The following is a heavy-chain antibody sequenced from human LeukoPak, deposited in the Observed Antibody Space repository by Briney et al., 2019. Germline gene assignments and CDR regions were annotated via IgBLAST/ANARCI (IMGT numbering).Heavy chain of an antibody. J-gene: IGHJ4*02. CDR1: GGSISSSSYC. V-gene: IGHV4-39*01. D-gene: IGHD6-19*01. CDR2: IYYSGST. CDR3: ARQRQWLFDY. Sequence: SETLSLTCTVSGGSISSSSYCWGWLRQPPGKGLEWIGSIYYSGSTYYNPSLTSRVTISVDTSKNQFSLKLSSVTAADTAVYYCARQRQWLFDYWGQGTLVTVSS.